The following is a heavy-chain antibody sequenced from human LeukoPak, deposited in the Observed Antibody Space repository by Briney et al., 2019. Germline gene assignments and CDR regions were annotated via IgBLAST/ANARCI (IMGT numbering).Heavy chain of an antibody. CDR2: IKSKSDGGTT. CDR1: GFTFSKAW. Sequence: GGSLRLSCAASGFTFSKAWMSCVRQAPGKGLEWVGRIKSKSDGGTTDYAAPVKGRFTISRDDSKNTLYLHMDSLKTEDTAVYYCTSGGDCRTTSCYTDWGQGTLVTVSS. V-gene: IGHV3-15*01. D-gene: IGHD2-2*02. CDR3: TSGGDCRTTSCYTD. J-gene: IGHJ4*02.